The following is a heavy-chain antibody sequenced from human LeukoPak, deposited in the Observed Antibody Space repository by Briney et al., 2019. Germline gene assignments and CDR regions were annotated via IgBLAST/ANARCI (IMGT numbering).Heavy chain of an antibody. Sequence: GGSLRLSCAASGFTFSSYSMNWVRQAPGKGLEWVSSISSSSSYIYYADSVKGRFTLSRDNAKNSLYLQMNSLRAADTAMYYCARFLKTGYWAQYYYFDLWGRGTLVTVSS. V-gene: IGHV3-21*01. D-gene: IGHD3-10*01. CDR3: ARFLKTGYWAQYYYFDL. J-gene: IGHJ2*01. CDR2: ISSSSSYI. CDR1: GFTFSSYS.